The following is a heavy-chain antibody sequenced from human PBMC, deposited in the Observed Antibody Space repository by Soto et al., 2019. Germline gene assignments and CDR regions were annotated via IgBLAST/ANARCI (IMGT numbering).Heavy chain of an antibody. D-gene: IGHD6-13*01. J-gene: IGHJ4*02. V-gene: IGHV4-39*01. CDR3: ARPDSSSWAAPFGS. CDR2: PSYTGNT. CDR1: GGAISSGDYY. Sequence: PSETLSLTCTVSGGAISSGDYYWSWIRQPPGKGLQWIGSPSYTGNTYFNPSLRSRVTTSVDTSKNQFSLRLTSVTAADTAVYYCARPDSSSWAAPFGSWGQGTLVTVSS.